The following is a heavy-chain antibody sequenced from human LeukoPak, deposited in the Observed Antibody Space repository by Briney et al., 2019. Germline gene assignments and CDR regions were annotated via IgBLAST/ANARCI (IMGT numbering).Heavy chain of an antibody. D-gene: IGHD1-26*01. Sequence: AGGSLRLSCAVSGFTVSNNYMNWVRQAPGKGLEWVSIIYSGGRTYYADSAKGRFTISRDIFKNTVYLQMNSLRAEDTAVYYCAREGATTAFDYWGQGTLVTVSS. J-gene: IGHJ4*02. CDR3: AREGATTAFDY. CDR1: GFTVSNNY. V-gene: IGHV3-53*01. CDR2: IYSGGRT.